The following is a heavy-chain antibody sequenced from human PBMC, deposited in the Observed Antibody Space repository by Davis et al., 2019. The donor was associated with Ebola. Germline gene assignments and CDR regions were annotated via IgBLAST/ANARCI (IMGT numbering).Heavy chain of an antibody. CDR1: GYTFTSYG. CDR3: SRAGRKDYGSGSYPTAH. Sequence: ASVKVSCKASGYTFTSYGISWVRQAPGQGLEWMGWISAYNGNTNYAQKLQGRVTMTTDTSTSTAYMELRSLRSDDTAVYYCSRAGRKDYGSGSYPTAHWGQGTLVTVSS. CDR2: ISAYNGNT. D-gene: IGHD3-10*01. V-gene: IGHV1-18*01. J-gene: IGHJ4*02.